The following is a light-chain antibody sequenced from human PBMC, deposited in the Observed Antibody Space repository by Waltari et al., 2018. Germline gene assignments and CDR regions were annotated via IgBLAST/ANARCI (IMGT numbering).Light chain of an antibody. CDR3: CSYAGNYVWV. Sequence: QSALTQPAAVSGSPGQSVTISCIGASSDIGRYDIVSWYQQRPGNAPKLVISDVSKRPSGVSDRFSGSKSGDTASLTISGLRFEDEADYYCCSYAGNYVWVFGGGTRLTVL. CDR1: SSDIGRYDI. J-gene: IGLJ3*02. V-gene: IGLV2-23*02. CDR2: DVS.